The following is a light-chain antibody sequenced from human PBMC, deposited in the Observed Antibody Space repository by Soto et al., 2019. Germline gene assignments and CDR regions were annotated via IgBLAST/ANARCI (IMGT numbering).Light chain of an antibody. CDR3: QQYNNWPRV. V-gene: IGKV3-15*01. CDR1: QSVSSN. CDR2: GAS. Sequence: TQSPGTLSVSPGERATLSCRASQSVSSNLAWYQQQPGQAPLLLIYGASTRATGIPARFSGSGSGTEFTLTISSQQSEDFAVYYCQQYNNWPRVFGQGTKLEIK. J-gene: IGKJ2*01.